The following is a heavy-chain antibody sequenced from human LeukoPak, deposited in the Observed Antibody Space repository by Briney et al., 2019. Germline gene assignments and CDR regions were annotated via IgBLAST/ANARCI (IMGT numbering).Heavy chain of an antibody. D-gene: IGHD6-13*01. CDR2: INPSGGST. V-gene: IGHV1-46*01. CDR3: ASGGKIAADAFDI. J-gene: IGHJ3*02. CDR1: GYTFTGYY. Sequence: ASVKVSCKAPGYTFTGYYMHWVRQAPGQGLEWMGWINPSGGSTSYAQKFQGRVTMTRDMSTSTVYMELSSLRSEDTAVYYCASGGKIAADAFDIWGQGTMVTVSS.